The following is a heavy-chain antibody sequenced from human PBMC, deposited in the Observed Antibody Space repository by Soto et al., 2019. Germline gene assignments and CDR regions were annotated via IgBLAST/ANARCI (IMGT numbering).Heavy chain of an antibody. Sequence: VASVKVSCKASGYTFTSYDINWVRQATGQGLEWMGWMNPNSGNTGYAQKFQGRVTMTRNTSISTAYMELSSLRSEDTAVYYCARGAEYYDFWRNWFDPWGQGTLVTVSS. V-gene: IGHV1-8*01. CDR1: GYTFTSYD. D-gene: IGHD3-3*01. CDR3: ARGAEYYDFWRNWFDP. CDR2: MNPNSGNT. J-gene: IGHJ5*02.